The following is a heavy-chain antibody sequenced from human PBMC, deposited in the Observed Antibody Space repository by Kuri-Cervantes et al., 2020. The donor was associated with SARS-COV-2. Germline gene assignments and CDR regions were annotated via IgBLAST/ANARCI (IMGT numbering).Heavy chain of an antibody. CDR3: ATMDDYVWGSSYYFDY. D-gene: IGHD3-16*01. V-gene: IGHV1-24*01. J-gene: IGHJ4*02. CDR2: FDPEDGER. Sequence: SVKVSCKVFGYTLTELSMHWVRQAPGKGLEWMGGFDPEDGERIYAQKFQGRVTMTEDTSTDTAYMELSSLRSEDTAVYYCATMDDYVWGSSYYFDYWGQGTLVTVSS. CDR1: GYTLTELS.